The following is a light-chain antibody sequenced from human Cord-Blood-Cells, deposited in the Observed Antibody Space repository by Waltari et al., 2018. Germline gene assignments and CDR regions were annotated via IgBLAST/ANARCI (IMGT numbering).Light chain of an antibody. Sequence: DIQMTQAPSSLSASVGDKVTITCRASQSISSYLNWYQQKPAKAPKLLIYAASGVQSGVQSRLSVSGSGRDFTPIISSLQPADFATYYCQQRYSTPFTCVPGTQVDIK. J-gene: IGKJ3*01. CDR1: QSISSY. CDR3: QQRYSTPFT. V-gene: IGKV1-39*01. CDR2: AAS.